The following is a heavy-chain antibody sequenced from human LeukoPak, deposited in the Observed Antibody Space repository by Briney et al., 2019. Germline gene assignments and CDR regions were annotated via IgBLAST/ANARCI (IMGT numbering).Heavy chain of an antibody. CDR3: ARGIAVAGEGFDP. Sequence: GGSLRLSCSASGFTVSFNYMTWVRQAPGKGLEWVSVIYSGGTTYYADSVKGRFTISRDNAKNTLYLQMNSLRAEDTAVYYCARGIAVAGEGFDPWGQGTLVTVSS. V-gene: IGHV3-66*01. J-gene: IGHJ5*02. D-gene: IGHD6-19*01. CDR1: GFTVSFNY. CDR2: IYSGGTT.